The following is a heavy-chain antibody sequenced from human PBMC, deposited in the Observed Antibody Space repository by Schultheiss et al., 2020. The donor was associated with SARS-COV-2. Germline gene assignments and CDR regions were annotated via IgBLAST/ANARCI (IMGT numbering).Heavy chain of an antibody. Sequence: GGSLRLSCAASGFTFSSYGMHWVRQAPGKGLEWVSYISSSGSTIYYADSVKGRFTISRDNSKNTLYLQMNSLRAEDTAVYYCARDRGAAGSDWGQGTLVTVSS. CDR1: GFTFSSYG. V-gene: IGHV3-48*01. CDR2: ISSSGSTI. J-gene: IGHJ4*02. CDR3: ARDRGAAGSD. D-gene: IGHD6-13*01.